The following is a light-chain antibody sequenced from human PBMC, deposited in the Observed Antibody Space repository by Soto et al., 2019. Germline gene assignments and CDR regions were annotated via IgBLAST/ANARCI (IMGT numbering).Light chain of an antibody. CDR3: SSFTSSNTDV. Sequence: QSVLTQPASVSGSPGQSITISCTGTSSDVGFSNYVFWFQQHPGKAPKLMISDVSNRPSGVSNRFSGSRSGNTASLTFSGLQAEDEADYYCSSFTSSNTDVFGTGTKVTVL. J-gene: IGLJ1*01. CDR2: DVS. V-gene: IGLV2-14*03. CDR1: SSDVGFSNY.